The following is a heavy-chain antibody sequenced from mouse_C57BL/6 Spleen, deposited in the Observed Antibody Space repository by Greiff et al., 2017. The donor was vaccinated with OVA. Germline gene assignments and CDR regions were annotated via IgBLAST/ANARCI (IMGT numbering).Heavy chain of an antibody. J-gene: IGHJ3*01. CDR1: GFTFSDYG. CDR2: ISSGSSTI. CDR3: ARMVGH. D-gene: IGHD1-1*02. Sequence: DVHLVESGGGLVKPGGSLKLSCAASGFTFSDYGMHWVRQAPEKGLEWVAYISSGSSTIYYADTVKGRFTISRDNAKNTLFLQMTSLRSEDTAMYYCARMVGHWGQGTLVTVSA. V-gene: IGHV5-17*01.